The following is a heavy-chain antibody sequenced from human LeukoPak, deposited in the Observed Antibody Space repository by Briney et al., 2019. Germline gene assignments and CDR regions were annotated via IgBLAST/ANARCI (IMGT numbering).Heavy chain of an antibody. Sequence: PGGSLRLSCTASGFTFSSSAMSWVRQAPGKGLEWVSSISGSGSGGITYYADSVKGRFTISRDNSKNTLYLQMNSLRVEDTAVYYCAKSGYNRFDYWGQGTLVTVSS. CDR2: ISGSGSGGIT. J-gene: IGHJ4*02. CDR3: AKSGYNRFDY. D-gene: IGHD5-24*01. V-gene: IGHV3-23*01. CDR1: GFTFSSSA.